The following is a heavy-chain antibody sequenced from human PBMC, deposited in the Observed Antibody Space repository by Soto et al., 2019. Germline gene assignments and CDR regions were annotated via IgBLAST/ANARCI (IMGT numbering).Heavy chain of an antibody. CDR3: AAGHYYYGMDV. V-gene: IGHV4-39*01. CDR2: IYYSGST. J-gene: IGHJ6*02. Sequence: SETLPLTCTVSGGSVSSSSYYWGWIRQPPGKGLEWIGSIYYSGSTYYNPSLKSRVTISVDTSKNQFSLKLSSVTAADTAVYYCAAGHYYYGMDVWGQGTTV. CDR1: GGSVSSSSYY.